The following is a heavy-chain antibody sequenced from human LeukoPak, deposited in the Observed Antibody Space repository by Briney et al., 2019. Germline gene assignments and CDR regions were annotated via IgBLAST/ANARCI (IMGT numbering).Heavy chain of an antibody. J-gene: IGHJ4*02. V-gene: IGHV1-18*04. Sequence: ASVKVSCKASGYTFTSYGISWVRRAPGQGLEWMGWISAYNGNTNYAQKLQGRVTMTTDTSTSTAYMELRSLRSDDTAVYYCARERLESSMVALTPDFDSWGQGTLVTVSS. CDR1: GYTFTSYG. CDR3: ARERLESSMVALTPDFDS. D-gene: IGHD5-12*01. CDR2: ISAYNGNT.